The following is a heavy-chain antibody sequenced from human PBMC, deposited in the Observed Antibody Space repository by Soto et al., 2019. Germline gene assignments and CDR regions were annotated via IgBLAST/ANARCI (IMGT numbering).Heavy chain of an antibody. CDR1: GYRFTNYY. V-gene: IGHV1-2*05. CDR3: ARDGNFASRGYSFAFDL. CDR2: MNLDTGGT. J-gene: IGHJ4*02. Sequence: QVQLVQSGAEVKKPGASVRVSCKASGYRFTNYYIHWVRQAPGQGLEWMGRMNLDTGGTTYAQKSQGRVTMTRDTSINTAYMEVTNLKSDDTDIYYCARDGNFASRGYSFAFDLWGQGTLVTVSS. D-gene: IGHD5-12*01.